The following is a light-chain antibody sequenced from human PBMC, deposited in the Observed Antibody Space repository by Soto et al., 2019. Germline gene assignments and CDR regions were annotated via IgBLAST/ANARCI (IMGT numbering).Light chain of an antibody. CDR1: QNISNY. CDR2: DVS. CDR3: QQYVSSPRT. J-gene: IGKJ1*01. Sequence: IVLTQSPATLSLSPGKRATLSCRASQNISNYLIWYQQKPGQAPRLLIYDVSNRATGIPARFSGGESGTGFTLTISRLEPEDFAVYYCQQYVSSPRTFGQGTKVDIK. V-gene: IGKV3-11*01.